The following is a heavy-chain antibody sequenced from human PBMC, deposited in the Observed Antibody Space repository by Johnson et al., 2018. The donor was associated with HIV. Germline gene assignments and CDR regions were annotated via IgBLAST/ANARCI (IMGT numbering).Heavy chain of an antibody. Sequence: VQLVESGGGLVQPGGSLRLSCAASGFTFSSFSMNWVRQAPGKGLELVSYISISSSIIYYADSVKGRFTISRDNANNSLYLQMNSLRVGDTAVYYCARDKVARGAEGWAFDIWGQGTMVTVSS. CDR3: ARDKVARGAEGWAFDI. CDR1: GFTFSSFS. D-gene: IGHD3-10*01. J-gene: IGHJ3*02. CDR2: ISISSSII. V-gene: IGHV3-48*01.